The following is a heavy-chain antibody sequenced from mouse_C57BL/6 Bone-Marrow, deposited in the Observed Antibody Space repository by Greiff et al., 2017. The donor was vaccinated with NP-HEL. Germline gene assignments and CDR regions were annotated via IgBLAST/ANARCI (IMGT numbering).Heavy chain of an antibody. CDR3: ARNSPPYGSSFYYAMDY. V-gene: IGHV2-2*01. D-gene: IGHD1-1*01. CDR2: IWSGGST. Sequence: QVQLKESGPGLVQPSQSLSITCTVSGFSLTSYGVHWVRQSPGKGLEWLGVIWSGGSTDYNAAFISRLSISKDNSKSQVFFKMNSLQADDTAIYYCARNSPPYGSSFYYAMDYWGQGTSVTVSS. J-gene: IGHJ4*01. CDR1: GFSLTSYG.